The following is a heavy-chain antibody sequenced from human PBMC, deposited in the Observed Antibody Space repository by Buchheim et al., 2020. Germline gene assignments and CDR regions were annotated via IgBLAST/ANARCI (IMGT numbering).Heavy chain of an antibody. Sequence: QVQLVESGGGVVQPGRSLRLSCAASGFSFSSYGMHWVRQAPGTGLEWLAAISNDGSRQAYADSVRGRFTISRDNSKSTLDLQMNNLSVDDAAVYYCARDIYSFGTVGTIDYWGQGT. CDR3: ARDIYSFGTVGTIDY. J-gene: IGHJ4*02. CDR2: ISNDGSRQ. V-gene: IGHV3-33*05. CDR1: GFSFSSYG. D-gene: IGHD1-26*01.